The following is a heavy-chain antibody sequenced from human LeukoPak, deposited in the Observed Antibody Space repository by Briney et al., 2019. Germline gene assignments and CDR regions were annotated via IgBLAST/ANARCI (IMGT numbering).Heavy chain of an antibody. V-gene: IGHV4-59*01. J-gene: IGHJ6*03. CDR2: IYYGGST. CDR3: ARGAYYYYYMDV. CDR1: GGSISNYY. Sequence: SETLSLTCTVSGGSISNYYWSWIRQPPGKGLEWIGYIYYGGSTNYNPSLKSRVTISLDTSKNHFSLNLSSVTAADTAVYYCARGAYYYYYMDVWGKGTTVTVSS.